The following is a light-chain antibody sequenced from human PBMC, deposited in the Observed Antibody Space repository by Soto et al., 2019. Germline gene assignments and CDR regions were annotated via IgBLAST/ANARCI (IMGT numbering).Light chain of an antibody. V-gene: IGKV1-39*01. CDR3: QRSYSTPQLT. CDR2: AAS. J-gene: IGKJ4*01. CDR1: ESISNY. Sequence: DIQMTQSPSSLSASVGDRVTITCRTSESISNYLNWYHQKPGKAPKLLISAASTLRSGVPSRVSGSGSGTDFTRTISSLQPEEGATYDCQRSYSTPQLTFGGGTKVDIK.